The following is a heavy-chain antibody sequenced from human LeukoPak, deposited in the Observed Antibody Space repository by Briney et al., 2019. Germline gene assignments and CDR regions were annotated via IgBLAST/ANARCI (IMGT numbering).Heavy chain of an antibody. CDR3: ARGQRGAYYYGMDV. CDR1: GFTFRDYT. D-gene: IGHD5-18*01. CDR2: ISKSGTYI. Sequence: GGSLRLSCAASGFTFRDYTMNWVRQAPGKGLEWVSAISKSGTYIKYADSVKGRFTISRDNAKNSLYLQMNSLRAEDTAVYYCARGQRGAYYYGMDVWGQGTTVTVSS. J-gene: IGHJ6*02. V-gene: IGHV3-21*04.